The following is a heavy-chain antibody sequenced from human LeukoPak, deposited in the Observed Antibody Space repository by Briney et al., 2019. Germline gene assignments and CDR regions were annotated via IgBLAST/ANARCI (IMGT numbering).Heavy chain of an antibody. CDR1: GFTFDDYA. D-gene: IGHD3-10*01. V-gene: IGHV3-9*01. J-gene: IGHJ4*02. CDR2: ISWNSGSI. Sequence: GGSLRLSCAASGFTFDDYAMHWVRQAPGKGLEWVSGISWNSGSIGYADSVKGRFTISRDNAKNSLYLQMNSLRAEDTALYYCAKDNAYYYGSGSYDYWGRGTLVTVSS. CDR3: AKDNAYYYGSGSYDY.